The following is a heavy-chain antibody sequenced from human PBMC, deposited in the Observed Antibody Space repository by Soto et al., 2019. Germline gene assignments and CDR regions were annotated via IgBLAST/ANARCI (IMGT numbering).Heavy chain of an antibody. CDR1: GGSISSYY. Sequence: SETLSLTCTVSGGSISSYYWSWIRQPPGKGLEWIGYIYYSGSTNYNPSLKSRVTISVDTSKNQFSLKLSSVTAADTAVYYCARGAIAARPGLDYWGQGTLVTVSS. J-gene: IGHJ4*02. D-gene: IGHD6-6*01. V-gene: IGHV4-59*01. CDR3: ARGAIAARPGLDY. CDR2: IYYSGST.